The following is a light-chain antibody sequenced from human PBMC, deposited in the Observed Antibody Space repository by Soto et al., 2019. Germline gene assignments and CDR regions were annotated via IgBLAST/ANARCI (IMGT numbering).Light chain of an antibody. J-gene: IGKJ1*01. CDR2: KAS. V-gene: IGKV1-5*03. Sequence: DIQMTQSPSTLSGSVGDRVTITCRASQTISSWLAWYQQKPGKAPKLLLYKASTLKSGVPSRFSGSGSGTEFTLTISSLQPDDVATSYCQHYNSYSAAFGQGTKVELK. CDR1: QTISSW. CDR3: QHYNSYSAA.